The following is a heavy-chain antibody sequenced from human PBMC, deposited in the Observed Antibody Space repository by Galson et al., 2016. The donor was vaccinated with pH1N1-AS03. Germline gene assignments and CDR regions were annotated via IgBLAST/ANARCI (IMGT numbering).Heavy chain of an antibody. V-gene: IGHV3-7*03. CDR2: IHPDGSEK. D-gene: IGHD3-3*01. Sequence: SLRLSCAVSGFTFSTYWMSWVRQALGKGPEWMANIHPDGSEKYYGDSVKGRFTISRDNAKNSLDLQMNSLRAEDTAVYYCGRELWGGCEYWGQGTLVTVSS. CDR1: GFTFSTYW. CDR3: GRELWGGCEY. J-gene: IGHJ4*02.